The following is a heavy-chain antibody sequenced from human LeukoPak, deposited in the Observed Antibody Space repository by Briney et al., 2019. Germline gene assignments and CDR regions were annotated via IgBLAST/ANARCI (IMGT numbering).Heavy chain of an antibody. CDR1: GGSISSSSYY. J-gene: IGHJ5*02. D-gene: IGHD5-12*01. CDR2: IYYSGST. V-gene: IGHV4-39*01. CDR3: ARLIVATLDP. Sequence: SQTLSLTCTVSGGSISSSSYYWGWIRQPPGKGLEWIGSIYYSGSTYYNPSLKSRVTISVDTSKNQFSLKLSSVTAADTAVYYCARLIVATLDPWGQGTLVTVSS.